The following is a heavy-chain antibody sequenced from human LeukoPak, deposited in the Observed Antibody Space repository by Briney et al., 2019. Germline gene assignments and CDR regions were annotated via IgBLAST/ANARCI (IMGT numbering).Heavy chain of an antibody. CDR3: TKDMISGNGEYDAFDI. Sequence: GGSLRLSCAASGFTFNVYAMTWVRQAPGKGLEWVSTIGNGLYYTGSVKGRFTISRDDSKSTLYLQMNSLRAEDTAIYYCTKDMISGNGEYDAFDIWGQGTIVTVSS. D-gene: IGHD3-22*01. CDR2: IGNGL. CDR1: GFTFNVYA. J-gene: IGHJ3*02. V-gene: IGHV3-23*01.